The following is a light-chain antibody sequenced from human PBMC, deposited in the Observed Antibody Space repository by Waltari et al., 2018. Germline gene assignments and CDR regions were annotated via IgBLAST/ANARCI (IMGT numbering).Light chain of an antibody. CDR2: NNY. V-gene: IGLV1-44*01. Sequence: VTISCSGRRSDIGSNTVNWYQHLPGMAPRLLIYNNYYRPSGVPDRFSGSKSGTSASLAISGLQSEDEAVFYCATWDDSLKGFVFGSGTKVTVL. CDR3: ATWDDSLKGFV. J-gene: IGLJ1*01. CDR1: RSDIGSNT.